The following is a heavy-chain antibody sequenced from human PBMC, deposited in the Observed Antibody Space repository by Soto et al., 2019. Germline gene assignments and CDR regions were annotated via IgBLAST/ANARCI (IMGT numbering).Heavy chain of an antibody. CDR1: GYTFTSYD. J-gene: IGHJ4*02. D-gene: IGHD3-22*01. CDR3: ARTHQAHYYDSSGYYWVFDY. V-gene: IGHV1-8*01. Sequence: ASVKVSCKASGYTFTSYDINWVRQATGQGLEWMGWMNPNSGNTGYAQKFQGRVTMTRNTSISTAYMELSSLRSEDTAVYYCARTHQAHYYDSSGYYWVFDYWGQGTLVTVSS. CDR2: MNPNSGNT.